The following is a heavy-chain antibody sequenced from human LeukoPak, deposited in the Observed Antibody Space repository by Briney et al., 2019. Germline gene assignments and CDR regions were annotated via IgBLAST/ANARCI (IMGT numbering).Heavy chain of an antibody. CDR3: ARATSDGAFDI. CDR2: INHSGST. Sequence: SETLSLTCAVYGGSFSGYYWSWIRQPPGKGLEWIGEINHSGSTNYNTSLKSRVTISVDTSKNQSSLKLSSVTAADTAVYYCARATSDGAFDIWGQGTMVTVSS. V-gene: IGHV4-34*01. J-gene: IGHJ3*02. CDR1: GGSFSGYY.